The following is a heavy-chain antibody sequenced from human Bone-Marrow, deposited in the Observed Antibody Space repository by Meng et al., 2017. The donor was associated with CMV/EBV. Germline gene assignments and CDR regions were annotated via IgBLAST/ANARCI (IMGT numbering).Heavy chain of an antibody. CDR1: GFTVSSNY. CDR3: ARDVRITIFGVVIGSYAADY. J-gene: IGHJ4*02. CDR2: IYSGGST. D-gene: IGHD3-3*01. V-gene: IGHV3-53*01. Sequence: GGSLRLSCAASGFTVSSNYMSWVRQAPGKGLEWVSVIYSGGSTYYADSVKGRFTISRDNSKSTLYLQMNSLRAEDTAVYYCARDVRITIFGVVIGSYAADYWGQGTLVTVSS.